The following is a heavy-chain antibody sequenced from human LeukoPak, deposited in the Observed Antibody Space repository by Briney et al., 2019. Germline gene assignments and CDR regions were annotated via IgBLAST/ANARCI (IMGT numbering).Heavy chain of an antibody. CDR1: GGSISSYY. J-gene: IGHJ3*02. V-gene: IGHV4-59*01. CDR2: IYYSGST. Sequence: DPSETLSLTCTVSGGSISSYYWSWIRQPPGKGLEWIGYIYYSGSTNYNPSLKSRVTISVDTSKNQFSLKLSSVTAADTAVYYCARVEYRYDILTGYYRDDAFDIWGQGTMVTVSS. D-gene: IGHD3-9*01. CDR3: ARVEYRYDILTGYYRDDAFDI.